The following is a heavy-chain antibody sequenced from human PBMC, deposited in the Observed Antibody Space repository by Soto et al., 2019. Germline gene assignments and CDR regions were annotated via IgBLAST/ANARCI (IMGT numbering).Heavy chain of an antibody. D-gene: IGHD5-18*01. CDR2: VNPKSGAT. Sequence: QVQLVQSGAEVKKPGASVKVSCKASGYNFIGYDIHWVRQAPGQRLEWMGWVNPKSGATHYTQTFQGRVTMTGDTSINTAYMELSWLTSDDTAVYYCARVVETAAVPLDSWGQGTLVTVSS. J-gene: IGHJ4*02. CDR1: GYNFIGYD. CDR3: ARVVETAAVPLDS. V-gene: IGHV1-2*02.